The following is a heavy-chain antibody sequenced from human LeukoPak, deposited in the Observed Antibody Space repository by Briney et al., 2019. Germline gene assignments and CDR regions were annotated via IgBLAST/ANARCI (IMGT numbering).Heavy chain of an antibody. J-gene: IGHJ4*02. V-gene: IGHV3-30*04. CDR2: ISYDGSNK. CDR3: ASPLTRGYYLY. CDR1: GFTFSSYA. D-gene: IGHD3-22*01. Sequence: GGSLRLSCAASGFTFSSYAMHWVRQAPGKGLEWVAVISYDGSNKYYADSVKGRFTISRDNSKNTLYLQMNSLRAEDTAVYYCASPLTRGYYLYWGQGTLVTVSS.